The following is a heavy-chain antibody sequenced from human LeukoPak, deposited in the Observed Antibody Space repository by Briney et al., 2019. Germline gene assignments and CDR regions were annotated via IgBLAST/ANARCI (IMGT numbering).Heavy chain of an antibody. J-gene: IGHJ4*02. CDR1: GYSISSGYY. CDR3: ARRGGYDYGDLFDY. Sequence: SETLSLTCTVSGYSISSGYYWGWIRQPPGKGLEWIGSIYHSGNTYYNPSLKSRVTISVDTSKNQFSLKLSSVTAADTAVYYCARRGGYDYGDLFDYWGQGTLVTVSS. D-gene: IGHD5-12*01. CDR2: IYHSGNT. V-gene: IGHV4-38-2*02.